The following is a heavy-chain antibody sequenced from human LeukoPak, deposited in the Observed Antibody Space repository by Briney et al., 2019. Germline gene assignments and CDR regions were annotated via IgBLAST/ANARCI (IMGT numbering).Heavy chain of an antibody. V-gene: IGHV1-18*01. Sequence: ASVKVSCKASGYTFTSYSISWVRQAPGQGLEWMGWISLHTGSSSYAQNLQGRLTMTTDTSTSTAYMELRGLRSDDTAVYYCARDIGVVRGIIMAYWGQGTLVTVSS. CDR1: GYTFTSYS. J-gene: IGHJ4*02. CDR3: ARDIGVVRGIIMAY. D-gene: IGHD3-10*01. CDR2: ISLHTGSS.